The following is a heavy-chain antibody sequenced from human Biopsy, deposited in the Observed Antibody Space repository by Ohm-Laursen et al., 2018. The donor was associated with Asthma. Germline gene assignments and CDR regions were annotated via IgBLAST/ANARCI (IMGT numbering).Heavy chain of an antibody. CDR1: GLSFEDYA. J-gene: IGHJ6*02. CDR2: IGWNGATR. D-gene: IGHD3/OR15-3a*01. Sequence: SLRLSCTASGLSFEDYAMHWVRQPQGKGLEWVSGIGWNGATRVYADSVKGRFTISRDNAKKSLFLQMNRLQVDDTALYFCVKDTALDFWSAYGLYGMDVWGQGTTVTVSS. V-gene: IGHV3-9*01. CDR3: VKDTALDFWSAYGLYGMDV.